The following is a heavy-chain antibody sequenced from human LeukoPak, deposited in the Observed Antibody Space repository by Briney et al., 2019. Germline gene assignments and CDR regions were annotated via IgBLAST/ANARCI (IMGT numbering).Heavy chain of an antibody. D-gene: IGHD5-18*01. V-gene: IGHV1-46*03. CDR3: ARDEGYSYGSGHFDY. CDR2: INPSGGST. J-gene: IGHJ4*02. Sequence: GASVKVSCKASGYTFTSYYMHWVRQAPGQGLEWMGIINPSGGSTSYAQKFQGRVTMTRDTSTSTVYMELSSLRSEDTAAYYCARDEGYSYGSGHFDYWGQGTLVTVSS. CDR1: GYTFTSYY.